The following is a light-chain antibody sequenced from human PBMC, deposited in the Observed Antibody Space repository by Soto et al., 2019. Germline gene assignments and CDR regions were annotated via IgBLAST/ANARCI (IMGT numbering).Light chain of an antibody. V-gene: IGLV7-46*01. Sequence: QAVVTQEPSLTVSPGGTVTLTCGSSTGAVTSGHYPYWFQQKPGQAPRTLIYDTSDKHSWTPARFTGSLLGGKAALTLSGAQPEDEAEYYCLLSYTGAHVFGTGTKVTVL. CDR1: TGAVTSGHY. CDR3: LLSYTGAHV. J-gene: IGLJ1*01. CDR2: DTS.